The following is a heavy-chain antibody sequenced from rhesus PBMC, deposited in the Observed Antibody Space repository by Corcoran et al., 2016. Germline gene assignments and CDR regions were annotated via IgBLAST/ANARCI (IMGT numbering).Heavy chain of an antibody. D-gene: IGHD3-16*01. J-gene: IGHJ4*01. CDR3: AKGLFFHFAY. CDR2: INTGGGST. CDR1: GFTFSSYY. Sequence: EVQLVESGGGLVQPGGYLRLSCTGSGFTFSSYYMYWVRQAPGKGLEWVSAINTGGGSTWYTDSLKGRFTISEENAQNTLYLQMDSLRAEDTAVYYCAKGLFFHFAYWGQGVLVTVSS. V-gene: IGHV3-8*01.